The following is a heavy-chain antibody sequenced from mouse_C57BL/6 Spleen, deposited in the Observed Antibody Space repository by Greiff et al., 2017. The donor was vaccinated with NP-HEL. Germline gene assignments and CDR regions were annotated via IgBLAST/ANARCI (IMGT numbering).Heavy chain of an antibody. V-gene: IGHV5-17*01. CDR1: GFTFSDYG. Sequence: EVQLVESGGGLVKPGGSLKLSCAASGFTFSDYGMHWVRQAPEKGLEWVAYISSGSSTIYYADTVKGRFTISRDNAKNTLFLQMTSLRSEDTAMYYCARGKRKYGFGAYYFDYWGQGTTLTVSS. D-gene: IGHD1-1*01. CDR3: ARGKRKYGFGAYYFDY. J-gene: IGHJ2*01. CDR2: ISSGSSTI.